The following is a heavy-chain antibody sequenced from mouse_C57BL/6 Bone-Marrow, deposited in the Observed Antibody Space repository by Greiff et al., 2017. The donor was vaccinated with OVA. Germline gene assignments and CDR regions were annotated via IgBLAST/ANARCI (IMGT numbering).Heavy chain of an antibody. J-gene: IGHJ2*01. Sequence: VQLQQSGAELARPGASVKMSCKASGYTFTSYTMHWVKQRPGQGLEWIGYINPSSGYTKYNQKFKDKATLTADKSSSTAYMQLSSLTSEDSAVYYCAREVSTVVVPHFDYWGQGTTLTVSS. CDR2: INPSSGYT. CDR3: AREVSTVVVPHFDY. D-gene: IGHD1-1*01. CDR1: GYTFTSYT. V-gene: IGHV1-4*01.